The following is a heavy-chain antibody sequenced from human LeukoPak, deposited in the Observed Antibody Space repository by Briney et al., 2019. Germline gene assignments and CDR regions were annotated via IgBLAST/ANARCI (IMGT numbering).Heavy chain of an antibody. Sequence: GASVKVSCKASGGTFITYAISWVRQAPGQGLEWMGIINPSGGTTRYAQKFQGRVTMTRDMSTSTVYMDLSSLRSEDTALYYCARGVHVRMYDSNHNSFDPWGQGTLVTVSS. J-gene: IGHJ5*01. CDR1: GGTFITYA. D-gene: IGHD3-22*01. CDR2: INPSGGTT. CDR3: ARGVHVRMYDSNHNSFDP. V-gene: IGHV1-46*01.